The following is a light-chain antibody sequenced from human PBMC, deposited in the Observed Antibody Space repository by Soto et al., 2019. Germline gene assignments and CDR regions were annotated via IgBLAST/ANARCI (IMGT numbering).Light chain of an antibody. CDR2: GAS. CDR1: QSVSNNY. Sequence: IFLTQSPVTLSLSPWERATLSCRASQSVSNNYLAWYQQKPGQAPRLLIYGASNRATGIPDRFSGSGSGTDFTLTISRLEPEDFAVYYCQQYGSSGTFGQGTKVDIK. V-gene: IGKV3-20*01. J-gene: IGKJ1*01. CDR3: QQYGSSGT.